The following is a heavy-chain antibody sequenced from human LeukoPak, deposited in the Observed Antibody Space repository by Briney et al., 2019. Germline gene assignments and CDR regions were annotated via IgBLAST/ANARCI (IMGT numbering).Heavy chain of an antibody. J-gene: IGHJ4*02. CDR3: ARQLYSSGWLYYFDY. D-gene: IGHD6-19*01. CDR1: GGSISSSSYY. Sequence: SETLSLTCTVSGGSISSSSYYWRWIRQPPGKGLEWIESIYYSGSTYYNPSLKSRVTISVDTSKNQFSLKLSSVTAADTAVYYCARQLYSSGWLYYFDYWGQGTLVTVSS. CDR2: IYYSGST. V-gene: IGHV4-39*01.